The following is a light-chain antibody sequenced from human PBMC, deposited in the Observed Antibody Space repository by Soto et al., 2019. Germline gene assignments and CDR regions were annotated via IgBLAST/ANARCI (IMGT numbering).Light chain of an antibody. CDR1: SSNIGAGYD. J-gene: IGLJ1*01. CDR3: HSYDTNLNAL. Sequence: QSVLTQPPSVSGAPVQTVTISCTGRSSNIGAGYDVHWYQQLPGAAPKLLIYGNNNRPSGVPDRFSGSKSDTSASLAITGLQADDEADYFCHSYDTNLNALFGTGTKLTVL. V-gene: IGLV1-40*01. CDR2: GNN.